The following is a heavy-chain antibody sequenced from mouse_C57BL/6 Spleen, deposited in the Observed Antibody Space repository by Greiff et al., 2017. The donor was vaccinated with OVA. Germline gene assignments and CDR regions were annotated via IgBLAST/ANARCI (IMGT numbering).Heavy chain of an antibody. CDR2: INPSTGGT. Sequence: VQLQQSGPELVKPGASVKISCKASGYSFTGYYMNWVKQSPEKSLEWIGEINPSTGGTTYNQKFKAKATLTVDKSSSTAYMQLKSLTSEDSAVYYCARDDSHFDYWGQGTTLTVSS. V-gene: IGHV1-42*01. J-gene: IGHJ2*01. CDR3: ARDDSHFDY. D-gene: IGHD2-4*01. CDR1: GYSFTGYY.